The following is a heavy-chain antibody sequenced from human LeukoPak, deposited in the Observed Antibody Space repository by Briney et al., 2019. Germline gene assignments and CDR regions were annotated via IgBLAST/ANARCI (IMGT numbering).Heavy chain of an antibody. Sequence: PSQTRSLTCTVSGDSISSGSYYWSWIRQPAGKGLEWIGRIFISGKTDYSPSFKSRVTISMDKSNNQFSLDLSALTAADTAVYYCARGPSGDYGGYFDSWGQGALATVSS. D-gene: IGHD4-17*01. J-gene: IGHJ4*02. CDR3: ARGPSGDYGGYFDS. V-gene: IGHV4-61*02. CDR2: IFISGKT. CDR1: GDSISSGSYY.